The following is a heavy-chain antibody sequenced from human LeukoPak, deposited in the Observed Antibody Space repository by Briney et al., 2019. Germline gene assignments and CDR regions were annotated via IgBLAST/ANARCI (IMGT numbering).Heavy chain of an antibody. CDR3: ARVVVAVSGEVDY. Sequence: GGSLRLSCAASGFTVSSNYMSWVRQAPGKGLEWVSVIYSGGSTYYADSVKGRFTISRDNSKNTLYPQMNSLRAEDTAVYYCARVVVAVSGEVDYWGQGTLVTVSS. CDR1: GFTVSSNY. V-gene: IGHV3-66*01. J-gene: IGHJ4*02. CDR2: IYSGGST. D-gene: IGHD3-22*01.